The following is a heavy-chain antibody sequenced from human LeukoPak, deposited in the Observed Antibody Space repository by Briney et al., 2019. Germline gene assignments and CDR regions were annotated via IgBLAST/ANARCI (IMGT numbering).Heavy chain of an antibody. CDR1: GFTFGTYA. D-gene: IGHD5/OR15-5a*01. V-gene: IGHV3-30*02. CDR2: IRYDGSNK. J-gene: IGHJ3*02. CDR3: VSYAFDI. Sequence: GGSLRLSCAASGFTFGTYAMHWVRQAPGKGLEWVAFIRYDGSNKYYADSVKGRFTISRDNSKNTLYLQMNSLRAEDTAVYYSVSYAFDIWGQGTMVTVSS.